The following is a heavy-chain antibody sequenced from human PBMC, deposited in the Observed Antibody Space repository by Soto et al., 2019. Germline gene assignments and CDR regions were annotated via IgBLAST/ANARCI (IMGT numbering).Heavy chain of an antibody. V-gene: IGHV1-69*02. D-gene: IGHD5-12*01. J-gene: IGHJ6*03. CDR2: IIPIPGIA. Sequence: QVQLVQSGAEVKKPGSSVKVSCEASGGTFNTYTISWVRQAPGQGLEWMGRIIPIPGIAHYAQKFQGRVTITANKPTSTVYMELSSLRSEDTAVYYCARVDRVAGKGWDYYYMDVWGKGTTVTVSS. CDR3: ARVDRVAGKGWDYYYMDV. CDR1: GGTFNTYT.